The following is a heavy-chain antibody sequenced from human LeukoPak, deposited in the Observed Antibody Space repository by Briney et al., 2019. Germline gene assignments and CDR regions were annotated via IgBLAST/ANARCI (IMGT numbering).Heavy chain of an antibody. CDR1: GFSFSSYG. J-gene: IGHJ6*02. CDR2: IWYDGSNK. Sequence: PGGSLRLSCAASGFSFSSYGMHWVRQAPGKGLEWVAVIWYDGSNKFYADSVKGRFTISRDNSKNTLYLQMNFLRAEDTAVYFCARIAVADEYYYYTMDVWGQGTPVTVSS. D-gene: IGHD6-19*01. V-gene: IGHV3-33*01. CDR3: ARIAVADEYYYYTMDV.